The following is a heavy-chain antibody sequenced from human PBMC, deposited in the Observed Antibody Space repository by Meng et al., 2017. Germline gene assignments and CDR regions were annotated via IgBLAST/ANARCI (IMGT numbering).Heavy chain of an antibody. D-gene: IGHD5-12*01. CDR3: ASRGYDFEREDFDY. J-gene: IGHJ4*02. V-gene: IGHV3-53*04. CDR1: GFTVSSNY. Sequence: GESLKISCAASGFTVSSNYMSWVRQAPGKGLELVSVIYSGGSTYYADSVKGRFTISRHSYKNTPYLQMNSLRAENTAVYYCASRGYDFEREDFDYWGQGTLVTVSS. CDR2: IYSGGST.